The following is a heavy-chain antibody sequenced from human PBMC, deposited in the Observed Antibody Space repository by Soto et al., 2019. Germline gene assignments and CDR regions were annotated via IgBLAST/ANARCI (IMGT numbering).Heavy chain of an antibody. J-gene: IGHJ6*02. V-gene: IGHV4-34*01. Sequence: QVLLQQWGAGLLKPSETLSLTCAVYGGSLTGYYWSWIRQPPGKGLEWIGEINHSGSTNYNPSLKSRVTISVDTSKNQFSLKLGSVTAADTAMYYCARGSRFANYGMDVWGQGTTVTVSS. CDR1: GGSLTGYY. D-gene: IGHD3-16*01. CDR2: INHSGST. CDR3: ARGSRFANYGMDV.